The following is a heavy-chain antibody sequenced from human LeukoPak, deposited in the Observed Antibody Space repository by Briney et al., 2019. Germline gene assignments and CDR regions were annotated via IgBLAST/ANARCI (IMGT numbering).Heavy chain of an antibody. D-gene: IGHD4-17*01. Sequence: GGSLRLSCAASGFTFSSYGMHWVRQAPGNGLEWVAVIWYDGSNKYYVDSVKGRFTISRDNSKNTLYLQMNSLRAEDTAVYYCARDLSTVTTGRFGYWGQGTLVTVSS. V-gene: IGHV3-33*01. J-gene: IGHJ4*02. CDR3: ARDLSTVTTGRFGY. CDR1: GFTFSSYG. CDR2: IWYDGSNK.